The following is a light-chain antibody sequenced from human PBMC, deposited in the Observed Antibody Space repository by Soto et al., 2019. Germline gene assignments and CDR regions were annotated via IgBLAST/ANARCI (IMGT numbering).Light chain of an antibody. CDR3: QQCNSVPST. CDR1: QNIDNW. V-gene: IGKV1-12*01. CDR2: SAS. J-gene: IGKJ5*01. Sequence: DIQMTQSPSSVSASVGDRVTITCRASQNIDNWLAWYQHKPGKAPHLLIYSASTLQSGVPSRFSGSGSGTDFTLTISSLQPEDFATYYFQQCNSVPSTCGQGTLLEI.